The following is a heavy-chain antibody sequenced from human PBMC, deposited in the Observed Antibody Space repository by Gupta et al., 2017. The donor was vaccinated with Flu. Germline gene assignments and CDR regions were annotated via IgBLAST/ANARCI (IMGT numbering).Heavy chain of an antibody. J-gene: IGHJ4*02. D-gene: IGHD5-12*01. Sequence: SGGTCSSYAISWVRQAPGQGLEWMGGLIPIFGTPHYAQDFQGRVTVTADKSTSTAYLELTSLRSEDTAVYYCARDTSGYFSGHFDYWGQGTLVTVSS. V-gene: IGHV1-69*06. CDR2: LIPIFGTP. CDR1: GGTCSSYA. CDR3: ARDTSGYFSGHFDY.